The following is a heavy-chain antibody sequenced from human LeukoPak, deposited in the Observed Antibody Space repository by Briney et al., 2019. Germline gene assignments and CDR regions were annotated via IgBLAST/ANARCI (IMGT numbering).Heavy chain of an antibody. J-gene: IGHJ4*02. CDR1: GFTFNKSW. D-gene: IGHD3-16*01. CDR3: ARDGGSGADY. CDR2: IKEDGTQK. V-gene: IGHV3-7*01. Sequence: PGGSLRLSCAASGFTFNKSWMSWVRQAPGKGPEWVANIKEDGTQKYYVDSVRGRFTISRDNAENSLYLQMNSLRAEDTAVYYCARDGGSGADYWGQGTLVSVSS.